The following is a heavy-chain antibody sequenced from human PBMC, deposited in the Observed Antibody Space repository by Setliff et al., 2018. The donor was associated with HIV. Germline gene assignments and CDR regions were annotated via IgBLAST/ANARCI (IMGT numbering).Heavy chain of an antibody. V-gene: IGHV4-38-2*01. CDR3: ARGMAVRNIDY. Sequence: SETLSLTCAVSGYAISSGYYWGWIRRPPGKGLEWIGSIYNRGSTYYNPSLKSRVTISRDTSKNQFSLKLTSLTAADTAVYYCARGMAVRNIDYWGQGTLVTVSS. D-gene: IGHD6-19*01. CDR2: IYNRGST. CDR1: GYAISSGYY. J-gene: IGHJ4*02.